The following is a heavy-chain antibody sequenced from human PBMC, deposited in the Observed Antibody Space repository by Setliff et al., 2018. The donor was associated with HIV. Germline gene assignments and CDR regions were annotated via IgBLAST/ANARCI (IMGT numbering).Heavy chain of an antibody. J-gene: IGHJ6*03. Sequence: PGGSLRLSCAASGFTFSSYAIHCVRQAPGRGLEWVAVISFDGKSKYYADFVRGRFTISRDDSKNTLYLQMNSLRAEDTAMYYCARDKAVNSWSGYYTPTYMDVWGKGTMVTVSS. CDR1: GFTFSSYA. D-gene: IGHD3-3*01. CDR3: ARDKAVNSWSGYYTPTYMDV. CDR2: ISFDGKSK. V-gene: IGHV3-30*04.